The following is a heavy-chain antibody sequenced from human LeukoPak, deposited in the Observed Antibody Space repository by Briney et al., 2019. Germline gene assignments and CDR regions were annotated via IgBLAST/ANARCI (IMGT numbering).Heavy chain of an antibody. J-gene: IGHJ6*03. CDR3: ARRNSNDYVWGSYRTYYMDV. Sequence: PSETLSLTCAVYGGSFSGYYWSWIRQPPGKGLEWIGEINHSGSTNYNPSLKSRVTISVDTSKNQFSLKLSSVTAADTAVYYCARRNSNDYVWGSYRTYYMDVWGKGTTVTISS. V-gene: IGHV4-34*01. D-gene: IGHD3-16*02. CDR2: INHSGST. CDR1: GGSFSGYY.